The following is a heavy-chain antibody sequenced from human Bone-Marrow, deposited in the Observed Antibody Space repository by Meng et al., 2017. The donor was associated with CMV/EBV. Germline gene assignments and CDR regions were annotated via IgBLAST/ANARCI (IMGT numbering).Heavy chain of an antibody. CDR1: LSTFGGSD. CDR2: ISASGITK. D-gene: IGHD1-14*01. V-gene: IGHV3-11*04. CDR3: ARGRGRSNHDAFEI. Sequence: GESLKISCEASLSTFGGSDMNWIRQPPGKGLEWIAYISASGITKTYADSVKGRFTVSRDNGKKSLFLEMISLRGDDTAVYYSARGRGRSNHDAFEIWGLGTVVTVSS. J-gene: IGHJ3*02.